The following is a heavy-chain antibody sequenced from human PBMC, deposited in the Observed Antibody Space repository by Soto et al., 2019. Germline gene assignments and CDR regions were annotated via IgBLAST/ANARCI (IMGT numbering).Heavy chain of an antibody. V-gene: IGHV4-39*01. CDR3: ARQARQEQQLDGVYFQH. J-gene: IGHJ1*01. CDR1: GGSIIISSYY. Sequence: PSDTLSLTCTVSGGSIIISSYYWGWIRQPPGKGLEWIGSIYYSGSTYYNPSLKSRVTISVDTSKNQFSLKLSSVTAADTAVYYCARQARQEQQLDGVYFQHWGQGTLVTVAS. D-gene: IGHD6-13*01. CDR2: IYYSGST.